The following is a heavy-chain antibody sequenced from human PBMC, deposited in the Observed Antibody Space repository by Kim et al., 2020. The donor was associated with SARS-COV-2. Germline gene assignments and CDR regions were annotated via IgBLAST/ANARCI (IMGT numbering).Heavy chain of an antibody. CDR3: AKDLRRGIAAGDAVDI. D-gene: IGHD6-13*01. V-gene: IGHV3-30*02. Sequence: SVKGRFIISRDKSKNTLYLQMTSLRAEETAVYYCAKDLRRGIAAGDAVDIWGQGTMVTVSS. J-gene: IGHJ3*02.